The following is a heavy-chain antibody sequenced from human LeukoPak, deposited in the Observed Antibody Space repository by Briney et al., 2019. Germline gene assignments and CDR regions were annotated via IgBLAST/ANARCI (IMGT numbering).Heavy chain of an antibody. V-gene: IGHV3-30*02. CDR3: ANGDCRGGRCSSGAY. CDR2: TRDDGSKN. Sequence: PGGSLRLSCVASGYTFSSFSINWVRQAPGKGLEWVAYTRDDGSKNWYGDSVKGRFTISRDNSKSTLYLQMNSLRGEDTAVYYCANGDCRGGRCSSGAYWGQGTLVTVSS. D-gene: IGHD2-15*01. J-gene: IGHJ4*02. CDR1: GYTFSSFS.